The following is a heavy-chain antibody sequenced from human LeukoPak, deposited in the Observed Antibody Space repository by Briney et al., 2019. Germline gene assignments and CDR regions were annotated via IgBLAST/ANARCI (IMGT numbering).Heavy chain of an antibody. CDR3: ATSVEWSADY. J-gene: IGHJ4*02. D-gene: IGHD2-8*01. Sequence: PGGSLRLSCAASGFTFSSYSMNWVRQAPGKGLEWVSYISSSSSSTIYYADSVKGRYTISRDNAKNSLYLQMNSLRAEDTAVYYCATSVEWSADYWGQGTLVTVSS. V-gene: IGHV3-48*04. CDR1: GFTFSSYS. CDR2: ISSSSSSTI.